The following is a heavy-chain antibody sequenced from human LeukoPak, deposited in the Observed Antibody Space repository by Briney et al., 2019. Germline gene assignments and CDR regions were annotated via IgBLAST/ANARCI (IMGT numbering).Heavy chain of an antibody. CDR2: INHSGTT. CDR3: ARGDYGGNSVPFDY. J-gene: IGHJ4*02. Sequence: PSETLSLTCAGYGGSFSSYFWTWIRQTPGKGLEWIGEINHSGTTNYNPSLKSRVTISVDTSKNQFSLKLSSVTAADTAVYYCARGDYGGNSVPFDYWGQGTLVTVSS. D-gene: IGHD4-23*01. V-gene: IGHV4-34*01. CDR1: GGSFSSYF.